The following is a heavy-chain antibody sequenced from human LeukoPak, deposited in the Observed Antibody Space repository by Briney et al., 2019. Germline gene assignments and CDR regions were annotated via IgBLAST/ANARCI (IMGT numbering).Heavy chain of an antibody. CDR1: GGSISSYY. J-gene: IGHJ5*02. V-gene: IGHV4-59*01. Sequence: PSETLSLTCTVSGGSISSYYWSWIRQPPGKGLEWIGYIYYSGGTNYNPSLKGRVTISVDTSKNQFSLKLSSVTAADTAVYYCARERGRYYDSSGYYYSENWFDPWGQGTLVTVSS. CDR3: ARERGRYYDSSGYYYSENWFDP. CDR2: IYYSGGT. D-gene: IGHD3-22*01.